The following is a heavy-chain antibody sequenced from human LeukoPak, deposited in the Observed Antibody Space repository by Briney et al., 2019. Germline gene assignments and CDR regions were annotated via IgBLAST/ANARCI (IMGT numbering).Heavy chain of an antibody. Sequence: SQTLSLTCAISGDSVSSNAAACNWIRQSPSRGLEWLGRTYYRSKWYNDYALFVKSRITINPDTSKNQFSLHLNSVTPEDTAVYYCVRDGEGGLDYFDYWGQGTLVTVSS. D-gene: IGHD3-16*01. V-gene: IGHV6-1*01. CDR1: GDSVSSNAAA. CDR2: TYYRSKWYN. CDR3: VRDGEGGLDYFDY. J-gene: IGHJ4*02.